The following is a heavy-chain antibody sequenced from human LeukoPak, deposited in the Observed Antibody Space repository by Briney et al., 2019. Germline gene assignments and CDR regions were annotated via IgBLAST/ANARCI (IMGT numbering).Heavy chain of an antibody. J-gene: IGHJ4*02. D-gene: IGHD3-22*01. CDR1: GYSFISYW. CDR2: IYPGDSDT. V-gene: IGHV5-51*01. Sequence: GESLKISCKGSGYSFISYWIGWVRQMPGKGLEWMGIIYPGDSDTRYSPSFQGQVTISADKSISTAYLQWSSLKASDTAMYYCARQSNYYDSSGYYGDFDYWGQGTLVTVSS. CDR3: ARQSNYYDSSGYYGDFDY.